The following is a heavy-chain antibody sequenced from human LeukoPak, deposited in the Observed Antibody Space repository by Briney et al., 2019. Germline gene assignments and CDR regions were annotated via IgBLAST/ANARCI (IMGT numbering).Heavy chain of an antibody. D-gene: IGHD1/OR15-1a*01. J-gene: IGHJ4*02. CDR2: IYHRGST. V-gene: IGHV4-31*03. Sequence: KTSETLSLTCTFSGDSFSSGSYYWSWIRQHPGKGLEWIGNIYHRGSTSYNPSLKSRLTISLDKSKNQFSLKVSSVTAADTAMYYCARGQAALAGTLDYWGQGTLVTVSS. CDR1: GDSFSSGSYY. CDR3: ARGQAALAGTLDY.